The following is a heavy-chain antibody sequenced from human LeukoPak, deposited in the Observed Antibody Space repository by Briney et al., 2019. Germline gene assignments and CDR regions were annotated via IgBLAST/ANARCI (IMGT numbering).Heavy chain of an antibody. D-gene: IGHD3-22*01. CDR2: ISDDGSDK. V-gene: IGHV3-30*15. J-gene: IGHJ4*02. CDR3: ARDSGSGYHDSSGSFFDY. CDR1: GFSFSTYA. Sequence: GGSLRLSCAASGFSFSTYAMHWVRQAPGKGLEWVAVISDDGSDKYYADSVKGRFTISRDNSKNTLYLQMSSLRAEDTAVYYCARDSGSGYHDSSGSFFDYWGQGTLVTVSS.